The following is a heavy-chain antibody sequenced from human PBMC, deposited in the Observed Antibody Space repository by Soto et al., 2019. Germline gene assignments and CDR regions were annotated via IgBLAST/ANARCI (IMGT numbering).Heavy chain of an antibody. CDR1: GFSLSNYA. CDR3: AKGGITLVRGSFDY. Sequence: GGSLRLSCAVSGFSLSNYAMSWVRHTPGKGLERVSAISGSGSNTYYIDSVKGRFTISRDKSKTTLFLQMNNLRAEDTAVYYCAKGGITLVRGSFDYWGQGALVTVSS. J-gene: IGHJ4*02. V-gene: IGHV3-23*01. CDR2: ISGSGSNT. D-gene: IGHD3-10*01.